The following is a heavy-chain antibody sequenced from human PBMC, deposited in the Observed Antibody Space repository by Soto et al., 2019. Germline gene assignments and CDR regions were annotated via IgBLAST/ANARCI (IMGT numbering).Heavy chain of an antibody. CDR3: AREVDRALVGSPHYFDY. CDR1: GFSFCDYY. V-gene: IGHV3-11*01. Sequence: PGGSLRLSCAASGFSFCDYYMTWIRQAPGQGLEWVSYISSRSGTIFYADSVKGRFTLSRDNSKNSMYLQMNSLRAEDTAVYYCAREVDRALVGSPHYFDYWGQGTLVTVSS. D-gene: IGHD5-18*01. CDR2: ISSRSGTI. J-gene: IGHJ4*01.